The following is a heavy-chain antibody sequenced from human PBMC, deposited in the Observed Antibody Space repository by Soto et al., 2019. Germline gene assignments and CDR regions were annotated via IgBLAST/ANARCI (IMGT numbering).Heavy chain of an antibody. CDR2: ISGSGVST. CDR3: ATLPDHGALDDLCDY. D-gene: IGHD1-26*01. Sequence: PGGTLRLSCAASGFTFSSYAMSWVRQAPWNGLEWVSAISGSGVSTYYADSVKGRFTISRDNSKNTLYLQMNSLRAEDTAVYYCATLPDHGALDDLCDYWGEGTMV. J-gene: IGHJ4*02. V-gene: IGHV3-23*01. CDR1: GFTFSSYA.